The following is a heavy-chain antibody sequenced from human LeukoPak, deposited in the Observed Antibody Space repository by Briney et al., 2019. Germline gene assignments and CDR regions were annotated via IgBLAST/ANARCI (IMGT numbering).Heavy chain of an antibody. CDR2: ISGSGGST. D-gene: IGHD6-13*01. CDR1: GFTFSRYA. Sequence: GGSLRLSCAASGFTFSRYAMSWVRQAPGKGLERVSAISGSGGSTYYADSVKGRFTISRNNSKNTLYLQMNSLRAEDTAVYYCAKDHSSSWSSYYFDYWGQGTLVTVSS. CDR3: AKDHSSSWSSYYFDY. V-gene: IGHV3-23*01. J-gene: IGHJ4*02.